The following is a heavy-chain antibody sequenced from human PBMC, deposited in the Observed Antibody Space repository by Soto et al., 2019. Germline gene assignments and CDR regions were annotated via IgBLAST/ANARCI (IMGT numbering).Heavy chain of an antibody. CDR1: GGSISSSSYY. CDR3: ARHVTTVTTDYYYYYMDV. CDR2: IYYSGST. V-gene: IGHV4-39*01. J-gene: IGHJ6*03. Sequence: QLQLQESGPGLVKPSETLSLTCTVSGGSISSSSYYWGWIRQPPGKGLEWIGSIYYSGSTYYNPSINSRVTISVDTSKNQFSLKLSSVTAADTAVYYCARHVTTVTTDYYYYYMDVWGKGTTVTVSS. D-gene: IGHD4-4*01.